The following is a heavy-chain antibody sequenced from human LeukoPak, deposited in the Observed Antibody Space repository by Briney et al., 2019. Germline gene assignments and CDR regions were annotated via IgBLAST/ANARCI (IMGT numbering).Heavy chain of an antibody. CDR3: ARSAAYPFPLDY. D-gene: IGHD6-25*01. J-gene: IGHJ4*02. Sequence: PSETQSLTCTVSGGSISTYYWSWIRQPPGKGLEWIGRIYTSGSTNYNPSLKNRVTMSLDTSKNQFSLKLSSVTAADTAVYYCARSAAYPFPLDYWGQGTLVTVSS. V-gene: IGHV4-4*07. CDR2: IYTSGST. CDR1: GGSISTYY.